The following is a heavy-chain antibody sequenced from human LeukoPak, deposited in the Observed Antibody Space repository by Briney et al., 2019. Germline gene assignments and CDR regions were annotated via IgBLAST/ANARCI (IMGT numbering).Heavy chain of an antibody. CDR2: IYSGGRT. J-gene: IGHJ4*02. CDR1: GFTVSSNY. CDR3: ARDEWRGPYY. V-gene: IGHV3-53*01. Sequence: GGSLRLSCAASGFTVSSNYMSWVRQAPGKGLEWVSVIYSGGRTYYADSAKGRFTISRDNSKNTVYLQMNSLRAEDTAVYYCARDEWRGPYYWGQGTLVTVSS. D-gene: IGHD3-3*01.